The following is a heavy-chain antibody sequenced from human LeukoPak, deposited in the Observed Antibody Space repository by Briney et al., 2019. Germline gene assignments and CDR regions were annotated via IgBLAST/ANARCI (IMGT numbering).Heavy chain of an antibody. D-gene: IGHD3-10*01. CDR3: ARLCITMVRGVT. CDR1: GGSISSSSYY. Sequence: SETLSLTCSVSGGSISSSSYYWGWIRQPPGKGLEWIGSIYYSGSTYYNPSLKSRVTISVDTSKNQFSLKLSSVTAADTAVYYCARLCITMVRGVTWGQGTLVTVSS. V-gene: IGHV4-39*01. CDR2: IYYSGST. J-gene: IGHJ5*02.